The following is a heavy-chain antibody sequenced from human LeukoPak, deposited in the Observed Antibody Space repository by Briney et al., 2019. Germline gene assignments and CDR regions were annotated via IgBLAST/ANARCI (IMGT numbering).Heavy chain of an antibody. V-gene: IGHV4-34*01. CDR2: INHSGST. CDR3: ARGPGAYCSGGSCGDY. Sequence: SETLSLTCAVYGGSFSGYYWSWIRQPPGKGLEWIGEINHSGSTNYNPSLKNRGTISVDTSKNQFSLKLSSVTAADTAVYYCARGPGAYCSGGSCGDYWGQGTLVTVSS. D-gene: IGHD2-15*01. J-gene: IGHJ4*02. CDR1: GGSFSGYY.